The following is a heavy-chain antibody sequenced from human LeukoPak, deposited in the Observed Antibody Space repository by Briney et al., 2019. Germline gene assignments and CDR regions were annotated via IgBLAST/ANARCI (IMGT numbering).Heavy chain of an antibody. V-gene: IGHV3-33*01. CDR3: ARGFYDFWSGPSAMDV. CDR1: GFTFSSYG. CDR2: IWYDGSNK. D-gene: IGHD3-3*01. Sequence: GRSLRLSCAASGFTFSSYGMHWVRQAPGQGLEWVAVIWYDGSNKYYADSVKGRFTISRDNSKKTLYLQMNSLRAEDTAVYYCARGFYDFWSGPSAMDVWGQGTLVTVSS. J-gene: IGHJ4*02.